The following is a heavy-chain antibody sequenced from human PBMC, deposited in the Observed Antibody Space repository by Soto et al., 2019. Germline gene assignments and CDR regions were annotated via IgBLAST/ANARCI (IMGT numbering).Heavy chain of an antibody. CDR2: VNSDGSIT. V-gene: IGHV3-74*01. CDR1: GFTFDSYW. D-gene: IGHD2-21*01. CDR3: AISKGAVVISPYFFDY. J-gene: IGHJ4*02. Sequence: EVRLEESGGGLVQPGGSLRLSCAASGFTFDSYWMYWVRQAPGKGLVWVSRVNSDGSITTYADSVKGRFTISRDNAKNTPSLQMNSLRVEDAAVYYCAISKGAVVISPYFFDYWGQGALVTVSS.